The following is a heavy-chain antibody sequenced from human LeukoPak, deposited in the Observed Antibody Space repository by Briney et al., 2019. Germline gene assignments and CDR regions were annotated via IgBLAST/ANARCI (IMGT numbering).Heavy chain of an antibody. CDR3: ARDQYRIAAGDAFDI. CDR2: INHSGST. CDR1: GGSFSGYY. D-gene: IGHD6-13*01. Sequence: NPSETLSLTCAVYGGSFSGYYWSWIRQPPGKGLEWIGEINHSGSTNYNPSLKSRVTISVDTSKNQFSLKLSSVTAADTAVYYCARDQYRIAAGDAFDIWGQGTMVTVSS. J-gene: IGHJ3*02. V-gene: IGHV4-34*01.